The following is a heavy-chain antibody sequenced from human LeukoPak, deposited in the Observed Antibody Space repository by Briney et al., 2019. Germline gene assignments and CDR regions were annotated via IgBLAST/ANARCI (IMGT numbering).Heavy chain of an antibody. CDR1: GFTVSNKY. CDR2: IYRDGRT. D-gene: IGHD3-22*01. V-gene: IGHV3-53*01. CDR3: ARDLFLSGYLDAFDI. J-gene: IGHJ3*02. Sequence: GGSLRLSCAASGFTVSNKYMTWVRQAPGKGLEWVSLIYRDGRTYYADSVKGRCTISRDNSKNTLYLQMNSLRVEDTAMYYCARDLFLSGYLDAFDIWGQGTVVTVSS.